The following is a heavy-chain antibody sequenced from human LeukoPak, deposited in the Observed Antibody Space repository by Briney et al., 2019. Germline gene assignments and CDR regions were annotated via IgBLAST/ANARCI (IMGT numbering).Heavy chain of an antibody. Sequence: SETLSLTCTVSGGSISSGDYYWSWIRQPPGKGLEWIGYIYYSGSTYYNPSLKSRVTISVDTSKNQFSLKLSSVTAADTAVYYCAIVMGSGDAFDIWGQGTMVTVSS. CDR2: IYYSGST. J-gene: IGHJ3*02. CDR3: AIVMGSGDAFDI. D-gene: IGHD2-15*01. V-gene: IGHV4-31*03. CDR1: GGSISSGDYY.